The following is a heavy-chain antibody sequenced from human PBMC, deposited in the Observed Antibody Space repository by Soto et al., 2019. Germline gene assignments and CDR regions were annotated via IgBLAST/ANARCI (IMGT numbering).Heavy chain of an antibody. CDR3: ARHGYYDILTGYYNALYYYMDV. Sequence: VKVSCKASGYTFTSYGISWVRQAPGQGLEWMGWISAYNGNTNYAQKLQGRVTMTTDTSTSTAYMELRSLRSDDTAVYYCARHGYYDILTGYYNALYYYMDVWGKGTTVTVSS. CDR2: ISAYNGNT. J-gene: IGHJ6*03. D-gene: IGHD3-9*01. V-gene: IGHV1-18*01. CDR1: GYTFTSYG.